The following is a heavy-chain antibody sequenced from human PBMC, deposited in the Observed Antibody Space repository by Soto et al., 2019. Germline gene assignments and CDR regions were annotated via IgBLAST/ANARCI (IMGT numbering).Heavy chain of an antibody. CDR1: GFTFDDYA. CDR3: AKDLQSTTMVRGVAYYYYGMDV. D-gene: IGHD3-10*01. J-gene: IGHJ6*02. CDR2: ISWNSGSI. Sequence: GGSLRLSCAASGFTFDDYAMHWVRQAPGKGLEWVSGISWNSGSIGYADSVKGRFTISRDNAKNSLYLQMNSLRAEDTALYYCAKDLQSTTMVRGVAYYYYGMDVWGQGTTVTVSS. V-gene: IGHV3-9*01.